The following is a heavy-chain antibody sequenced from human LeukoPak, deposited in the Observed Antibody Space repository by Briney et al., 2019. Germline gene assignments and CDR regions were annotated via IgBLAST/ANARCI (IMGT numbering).Heavy chain of an antibody. Sequence: ASVKVSCKASGYTFTGYYMHWVRQAPGQGLEWMGWINPNSGGTNYAQKFQGRVTMTRDTSISTAYMELSRLRSDDTAVYYCARVGSYCSSTSCYRGVDYWGQGTPVTVSS. CDR2: INPNSGGT. CDR1: GYTFTGYY. J-gene: IGHJ4*02. D-gene: IGHD2-2*01. V-gene: IGHV1-2*02. CDR3: ARVGSYCSSTSCYRGVDY.